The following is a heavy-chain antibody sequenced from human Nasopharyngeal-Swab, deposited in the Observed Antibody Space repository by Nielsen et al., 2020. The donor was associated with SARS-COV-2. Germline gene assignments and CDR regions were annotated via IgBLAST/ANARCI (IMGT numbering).Heavy chain of an antibody. CDR3: SRGEGRDSGYGEAYHFVY. J-gene: IGHJ4*02. D-gene: IGHD5-12*01. V-gene: IGHV4-59*01. CDR1: GGSISNYY. CDR2: VYNSGST. Sequence: SETLSLTCTVSGGSISNYYWTWIRQPPGKGLEWIGFVYNSGSTTYNPSLKSRVTISVDTSKIQFSLRLSFVTAAATAVYYCSRGEGRDSGYGEAYHFVYWGQGALVTVSS.